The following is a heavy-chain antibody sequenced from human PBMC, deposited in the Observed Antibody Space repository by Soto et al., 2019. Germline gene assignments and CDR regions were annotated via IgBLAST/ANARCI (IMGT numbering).Heavy chain of an antibody. D-gene: IGHD6-13*01. Sequence: QVQLVESGGGVVQPGRSLRLSCAASGFTFSSYAMHWVRQAPGKGLEWVAVISYDGSNKYYADSVKGRFTISRDNSTNTLYLQMNSLRAEDTAVYYCARTSYFSSSWYEGSSGWDIDYWGQGTLVTVSS. V-gene: IGHV3-30-3*01. J-gene: IGHJ4*02. CDR1: GFTFSSYA. CDR3: ARTSYFSSSWYEGSSGWDIDY. CDR2: ISYDGSNK.